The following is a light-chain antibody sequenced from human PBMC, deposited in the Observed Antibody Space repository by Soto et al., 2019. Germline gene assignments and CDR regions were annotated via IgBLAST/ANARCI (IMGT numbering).Light chain of an antibody. CDR2: DAS. J-gene: IGKJ1*01. CDR3: QQYGGSPRT. V-gene: IGKV3-20*01. Sequence: SRAPPTFPPPERATLSCRASQSVSSSSLAWYQQKRGQAPRLLIHDASSRATGIPDRFSGSGSGTDFTLTISRLEPEDFAVYYCQQYGGSPRTFGQGTKVDIK. CDR1: QSVSSSS.